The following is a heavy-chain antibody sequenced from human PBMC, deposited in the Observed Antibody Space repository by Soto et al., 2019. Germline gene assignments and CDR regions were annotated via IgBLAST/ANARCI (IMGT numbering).Heavy chain of an antibody. V-gene: IGHV4-59*01. J-gene: IGHJ6*02. CDR2: IYYSGST. Sequence: SETLSLTCTVSGGSISSYYWSWIRQPPGKGLEWIGYIYYSGSTNYNPSLKSRVTISVDTSKDQFSLKLSSVTAADTAVYYCARERVGSTYGMDVWGQGTTVTVSS. D-gene: IGHD3-10*01. CDR1: GGSISSYY. CDR3: ARERVGSTYGMDV.